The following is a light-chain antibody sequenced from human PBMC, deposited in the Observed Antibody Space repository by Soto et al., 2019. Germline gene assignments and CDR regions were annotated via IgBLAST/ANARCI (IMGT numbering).Light chain of an antibody. CDR2: DVT. Sequence: QSVLSQPSSVSGSPGPSVAISCTGTNSDVGNYNRVAWYQQPPGTAPKLIIYDVTNRPSGVPDRFSGSKSGNTASLTISGLQAEDEADYYCNSFTTSSTYVFGTGTKVTVL. CDR3: NSFTTSSTYV. CDR1: NSDVGNYNR. V-gene: IGLV2-18*02. J-gene: IGLJ1*01.